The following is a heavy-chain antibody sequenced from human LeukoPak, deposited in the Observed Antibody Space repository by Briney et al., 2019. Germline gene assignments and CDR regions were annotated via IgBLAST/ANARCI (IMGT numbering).Heavy chain of an antibody. Sequence: GGSLRLFCTASGFTFGDYAMSWFRQAPGKGLEGVGFIRSKAYGGTTEYAASVKGRFTISRDDSKSIAYLQMNSLKTEDTAVYYCTRGGSSGWYYFDYWGQGTLVTVSS. D-gene: IGHD6-19*01. V-gene: IGHV3-49*03. CDR3: TRGGSSGWYYFDY. CDR1: GFTFGDYA. CDR2: IRSKAYGGTT. J-gene: IGHJ4*02.